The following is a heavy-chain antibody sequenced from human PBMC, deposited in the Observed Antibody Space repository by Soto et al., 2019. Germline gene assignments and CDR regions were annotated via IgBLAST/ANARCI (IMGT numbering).Heavy chain of an antibody. CDR3: ARRTTVTYAGWLDY. CDR1: GGSISSDGYS. V-gene: IGHV4-30-2*01. Sequence: PSETLSLTCAVSGGSISSDGYSWSWIRQPPGKGLEWIGYIYHSGSTYYNPSLKSRVTISVDRSKNQFSLKLRSVTAADTAVYYWARRTTVTYAGWLDYWGQGALVTVSS. J-gene: IGHJ4*02. CDR2: IYHSGST. D-gene: IGHD4-17*01.